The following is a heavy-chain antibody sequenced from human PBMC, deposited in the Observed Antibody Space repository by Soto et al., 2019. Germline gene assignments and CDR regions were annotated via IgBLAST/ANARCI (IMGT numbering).Heavy chain of an antibody. Sequence: PSETLSLTCTVYGDSLRIGDYYWTCIRPPPGQGLEWIGIIYKSGTAKYRPTLCSRASISVDTFNKQFFMRLNYVTAAAMAVSYSVRALGGSFMGWPCFDPWGQGRMVTVSS. V-gene: IGHV4-30-4*01. CDR1: GDSLRIGDYY. D-gene: IGHD1-26*01. CDR3: VRALGGSFMGWPCFDP. CDR2: IYKSGTA. J-gene: IGHJ5*01.